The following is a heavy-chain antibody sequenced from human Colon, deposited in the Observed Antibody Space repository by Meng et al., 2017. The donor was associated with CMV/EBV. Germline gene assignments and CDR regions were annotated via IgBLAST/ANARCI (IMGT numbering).Heavy chain of an antibody. CDR2: ISYDGDNK. CDR1: GFTFSRSA. Sequence: SCEASGFTFSRSALHWVRQAPGKGLEWVTFISYDGDNKYYADSVKGRFTISRDNSKNTLYLQMNTLRAEDTAVYYCARDISKIPLVGVVILYGMDVWGQGTTVTVSS. D-gene: IGHD3-3*01. V-gene: IGHV3-30*04. CDR3: ARDISKIPLVGVVILYGMDV. J-gene: IGHJ6*02.